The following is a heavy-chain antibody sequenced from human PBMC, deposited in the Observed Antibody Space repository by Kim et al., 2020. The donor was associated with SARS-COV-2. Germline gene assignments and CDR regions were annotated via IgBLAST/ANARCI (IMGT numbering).Heavy chain of an antibody. CDR2: ISGSGGST. V-gene: IGHV3-23*01. CDR1: GFTFSSYA. Sequence: GGSLRPSCAASGFTFSSYAMSWVRQAPGKGLEWVSAISGSGGSTYYADSVKGRFTISRDNSKNTLYLQMNSLRAEDTAVYYCAKDRHYYGSGSYYNVLFDYWGQGTLVTVSS. J-gene: IGHJ4*02. CDR3: AKDRHYYGSGSYYNVLFDY. D-gene: IGHD3-10*01.